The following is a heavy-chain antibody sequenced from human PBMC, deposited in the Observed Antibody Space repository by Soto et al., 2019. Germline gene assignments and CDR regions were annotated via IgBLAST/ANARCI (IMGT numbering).Heavy chain of an antibody. V-gene: IGHV1-69*11. CDR1: GGTFSSSG. Sequence: QVHLVQSGTEVKKPGSSVKVSCKASGGTFSSSGFSWVRQAPGQGLEWMGMIVPSLDTTNYGQKFQARVTITADEVTSTAYMELRSLRSEDTAVYYCARWPQPRYTADPYAVDGWGQGTRVIVSS. J-gene: IGHJ6*02. D-gene: IGHD3-16*02. CDR2: IVPSLDTT. CDR3: ARWPQPRYTADPYAVDG.